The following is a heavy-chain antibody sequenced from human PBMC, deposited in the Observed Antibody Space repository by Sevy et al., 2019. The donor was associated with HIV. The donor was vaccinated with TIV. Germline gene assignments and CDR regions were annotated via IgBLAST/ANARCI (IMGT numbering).Heavy chain of an antibody. Sequence: GGSLRLSCAASGFTFSGSAIHWVRQASGKGLEWVGRIRSKSNSHATAYAASVKGRFTISRDDSTNTAYLQMNSQKTEDTAVYYCTRHRLGMVRGIIMAHYFDYWGPGTLVTVSS. V-gene: IGHV3-73*01. J-gene: IGHJ4*02. CDR1: GFTFSGSA. CDR3: TRHRLGMVRGIIMAHYFDY. CDR2: IRSKSNSHAT. D-gene: IGHD3-10*01.